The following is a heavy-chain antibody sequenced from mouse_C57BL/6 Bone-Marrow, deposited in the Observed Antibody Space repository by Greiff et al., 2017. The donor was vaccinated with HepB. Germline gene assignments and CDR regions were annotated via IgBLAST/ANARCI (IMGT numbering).Heavy chain of an antibody. J-gene: IGHJ3*01. V-gene: IGHV1-52*01. CDR3: AREFAY. CDR1: GYTFTSYW. CDR2: IDPSDSET. Sequence: QVQLKESGAELVRPGSSVKLSCKASGYTFTSYWMHWVKQRPIQGLEWIGNIDPSDSETHYNQKFKDKATLTVDKSSSTAYMQLSSLTSEDSAVYYCAREFAYWGQGTLVTLSA.